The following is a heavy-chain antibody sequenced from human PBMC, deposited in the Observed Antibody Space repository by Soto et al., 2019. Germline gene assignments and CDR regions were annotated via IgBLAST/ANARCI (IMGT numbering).Heavy chain of an antibody. V-gene: IGHV4-34*01. CDR3: ARAVGGYDFWSASYYYYYYVDV. D-gene: IGHD3-3*01. Sequence: QVQLQQWGAGLLKPSETLSLTCAVYGGSFSGYYWSWIRQPPGRGLARIGEINHSGRTNDNASITRRVTMLVDTSKNQFALKLSSVTAADTAVYFCARAVGGYDFWSASYYYYYYVDVWGKGTTVTVSS. CDR1: GGSFSGYY. CDR2: INHSGRT. J-gene: IGHJ6*03.